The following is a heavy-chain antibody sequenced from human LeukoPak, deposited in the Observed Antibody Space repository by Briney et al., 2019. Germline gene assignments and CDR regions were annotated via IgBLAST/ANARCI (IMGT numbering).Heavy chain of an antibody. D-gene: IGHD2-15*01. CDR1: GFNFHKYA. CDR3: AKDTSVADDAFDI. CDR2: ISGSGDTT. Sequence: GGSLRLSCAASGFNFHKYAMTWVRQAPGKGLEWVSTISGSGDTTYYADSVKGRFTISRDNSKNTLYLQMNSLRAEDTAVYYCAKDTSVADDAFDIWGQGTMVTVSS. V-gene: IGHV3-23*01. J-gene: IGHJ3*02.